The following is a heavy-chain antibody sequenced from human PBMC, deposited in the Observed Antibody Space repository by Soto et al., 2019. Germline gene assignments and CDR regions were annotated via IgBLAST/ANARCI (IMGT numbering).Heavy chain of an antibody. Sequence: QVQLQESGPGLVKPSETLSLTCTVSGGSISSYYWSWIRQPPGKGLEWIGYIYYSGSTNYNPSLKSRVTISVDTSKNQSSLKLSSVTAADTVVYYCARVDGYSSGWYRGWYFDLWGRGTLVTVSS. J-gene: IGHJ2*01. V-gene: IGHV4-59*01. CDR3: ARVDGYSSGWYRGWYFDL. CDR1: GGSISSYY. CDR2: IYYSGST. D-gene: IGHD6-19*01.